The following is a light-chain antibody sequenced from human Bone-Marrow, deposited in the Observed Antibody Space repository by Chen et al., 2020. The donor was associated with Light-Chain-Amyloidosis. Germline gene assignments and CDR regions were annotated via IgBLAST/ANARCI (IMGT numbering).Light chain of an antibody. V-gene: IGLV2-14*01. CDR1: SIDVGGYNY. Sequence: QSALTQPASVSGFPGPSITTSCTGTSIDVGGYNYVSWYQQHPGKAPKVMIYQVTNLPSGVSNRFSGSKSGNTASLTISGLQAEDEADYYCSSYSVTSPLVVFGGGAKLTVL. CDR3: SSYSVTSPLVV. CDR2: QVT. J-gene: IGLJ2*01.